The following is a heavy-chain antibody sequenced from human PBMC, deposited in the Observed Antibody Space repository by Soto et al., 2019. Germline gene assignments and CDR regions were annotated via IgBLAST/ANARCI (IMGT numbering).Heavy chain of an antibody. CDR1: GGSISSGGYY. CDR2: IYYSGST. CDR3: ARRLYYDSSGFEGGGMDV. J-gene: IGHJ6*02. D-gene: IGHD3-22*01. Sequence: PSETLSLTCTVSGGSISSGGYYWSWIRQHPGKGLERIGNIYYSGSTYYNPSLKSRVTISVDTSKNHFSLKLSSVTAADTAVYYCARRLYYDSSGFEGGGMDVWGQGTTVTVSS. V-gene: IGHV4-39*01.